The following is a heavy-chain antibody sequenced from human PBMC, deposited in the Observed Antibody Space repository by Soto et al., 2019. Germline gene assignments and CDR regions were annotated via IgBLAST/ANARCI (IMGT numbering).Heavy chain of an antibody. CDR1: GYSFTSYW. Sequence: GESLKISCKGSGYSFTSYWIGWVRQMPGKGLEWMGIIYPGDSDTRYSPSFQGQVTISADKSISTAYLQWSSLKASDTAMYYCARHPQWLRPYGAFDIWGQGTMVTVSS. CDR2: IYPGDSDT. D-gene: IGHD5-12*01. V-gene: IGHV5-51*01. J-gene: IGHJ3*02. CDR3: ARHPQWLRPYGAFDI.